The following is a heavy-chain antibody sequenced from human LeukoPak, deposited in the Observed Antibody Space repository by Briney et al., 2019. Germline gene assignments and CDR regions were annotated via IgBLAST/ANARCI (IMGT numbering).Heavy chain of an antibody. CDR1: GFSLSTSGMC. CDR3: ARTRTTVTTDYYYYGMDV. D-gene: IGHD4-17*01. CDR2: IDWDDDK. V-gene: IGHV2-70*11. Sequence: SGPALVKPTQTLTLTCTFSGFSLSTSGMCVSWIRQPPGKAMEWLARIDWDDDKYYSTSLKTRLTISKDTSKNQVVLTMTNMDPVDTATYYCARTRTTVTTDYYYYGMDVWGQGTTVTVSS. J-gene: IGHJ6*02.